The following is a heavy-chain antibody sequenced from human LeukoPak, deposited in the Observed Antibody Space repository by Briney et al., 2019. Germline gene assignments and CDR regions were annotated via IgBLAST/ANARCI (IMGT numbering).Heavy chain of an antibody. CDR1: GFTFSSYS. J-gene: IGHJ1*01. V-gene: IGHV3-21*01. D-gene: IGHD2-21*02. Sequence: TGGSLRLSCAASGFTFSSYSMNWVRQAPGKGLEWVSSISSCSSYIYYADSVKGRFTISRDTAKNSLYLQMNSLRAEDTAVYYCARDVVVTAILFQHWGQGTLVTVSS. CDR2: ISSCSSYI. CDR3: ARDVVVTAILFQH.